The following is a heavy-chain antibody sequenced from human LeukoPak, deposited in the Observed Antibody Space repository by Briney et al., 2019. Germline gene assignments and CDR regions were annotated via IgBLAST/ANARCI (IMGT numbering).Heavy chain of an antibody. V-gene: IGHV3-21*04. J-gene: IGHJ6*02. D-gene: IGHD2-15*01. Sequence: PGGSLRLSCAASGFTFSSYSMHWVRQSPGKGLEWVSSITSSSGYIYYVDSVRGRFTISRDNSKNTLYLQMNSLRAEDTAVYYCARRILSDYGMDVWGQGTTVTVSS. CDR1: GFTFSSYS. CDR3: ARRILSDYGMDV. CDR2: ITSSSGYI.